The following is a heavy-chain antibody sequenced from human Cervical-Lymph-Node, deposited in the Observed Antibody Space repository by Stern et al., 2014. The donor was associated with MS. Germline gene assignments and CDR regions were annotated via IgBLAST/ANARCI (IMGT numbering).Heavy chain of an antibody. CDR2: IYYSGST. J-gene: IGHJ4*02. CDR3: ARGGPPYSSNWYYFDY. Sequence: QVQLQESGPGLVKPSQTLSLTCTVSGGSISSGGHYWSWIRQHPGKGLEWIGYIYYSGSTYYNPSLKSRLTISLDTSKNQFSLYLSSVTAADTAVYYCARGGPPYSSNWYYFDYWGQGALVAVSS. CDR1: GGSISSGGHY. D-gene: IGHD6-13*01. V-gene: IGHV4-31*03.